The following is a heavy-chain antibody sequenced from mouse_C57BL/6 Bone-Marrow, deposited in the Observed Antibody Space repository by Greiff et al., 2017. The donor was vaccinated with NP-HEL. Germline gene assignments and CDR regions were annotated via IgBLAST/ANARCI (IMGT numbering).Heavy chain of an antibody. CDR2: ISNGGGST. J-gene: IGHJ1*03. CDR1: GFTFSDYY. D-gene: IGHD2-4*01. Sequence: EVKLMESGGGLVQPGGSLKLSCAASGFTFSDYYMYWVRQTPEKRLEWVAYISNGGGSTYYPDTVKGRFTISRDNAKNTLYLQMSRLKSEDTAMYYCARHGDDYDWYFDVWGTGTTVTVSS. V-gene: IGHV5-12*01. CDR3: ARHGDDYDWYFDV.